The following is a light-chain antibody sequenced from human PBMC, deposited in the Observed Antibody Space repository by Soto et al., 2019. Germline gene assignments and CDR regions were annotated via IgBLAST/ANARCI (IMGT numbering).Light chain of an antibody. CDR2: DVS. CDR1: SSDVGGYNY. Sequence: QSALTQPASVSGSPGQSITFSCTGTSSDVGGYNYVYWYQQHPGKAPKLMIYDVSNRPSGVSNRFSGSKSGNTASLTISGLQAEDEADYYCSSYTSSSTLVFGGGTQLTVL. J-gene: IGLJ2*01. V-gene: IGLV2-14*01. CDR3: SSYTSSSTLV.